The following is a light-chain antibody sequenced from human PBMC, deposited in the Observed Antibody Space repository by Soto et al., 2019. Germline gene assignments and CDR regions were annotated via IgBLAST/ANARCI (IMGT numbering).Light chain of an antibody. V-gene: IGKV3-15*01. Sequence: EIVMTQSPATLSLSPGERATLSCRASQSVRSNLAWYQQKPGQAPRLLIYGASTRATGIPVRFSGSGSGTEFTLTISSLQSEDFAVYYCQQYNDWPPSTFGQGTKVDIK. CDR1: QSVRSN. CDR3: QQYNDWPPST. CDR2: GAS. J-gene: IGKJ1*01.